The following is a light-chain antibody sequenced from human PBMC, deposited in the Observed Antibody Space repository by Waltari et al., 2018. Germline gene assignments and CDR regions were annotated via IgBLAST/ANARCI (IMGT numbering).Light chain of an antibody. J-gene: IGKJ4*01. CDR2: DAS. Sequence: EIVLTQSPATLYLSPGARATLSCRASEGVAAYLGWYQQRLGQPPRLLIYDASNRATGIPARFSGSGSGTDFTLTIDSLEPEDFAVYYCQQRFRWPLTFGGGTRVE. CDR3: QQRFRWPLT. V-gene: IGKV3-11*01. CDR1: EGVAAY.